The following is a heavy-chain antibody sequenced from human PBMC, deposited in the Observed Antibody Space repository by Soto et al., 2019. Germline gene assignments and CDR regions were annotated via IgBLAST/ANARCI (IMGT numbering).Heavy chain of an antibody. J-gene: IGHJ4*02. D-gene: IGHD6-13*01. CDR3: TRGPRGDSAGTEDH. CDR1: VFTFSLYW. CDR2: IIDDVSTK. V-gene: IGHV3-74*01. Sequence: GSLRLSWVFSVFTFSLYWLQWAPQAPGKSHLWVSRIIDDVSTKNYADSLRGRFTISRDNSKNTLYLQMKNLKPDDKPICYCTRGPRGDSAGTEDHRGQGPPVTVSS.